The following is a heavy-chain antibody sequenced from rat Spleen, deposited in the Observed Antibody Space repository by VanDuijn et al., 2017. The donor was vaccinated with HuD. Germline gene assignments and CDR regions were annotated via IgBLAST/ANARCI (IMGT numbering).Heavy chain of an antibody. V-gene: IGHV5-22*01. CDR1: GFTFSNYD. Sequence: EVQLVESGGGLVQPGRSLKLSCAASGFTFSNYDMAWVRQAPKKGLEWVASISYEGSSPYYGDSVKGRFTISRDNAKSTLYLQMNSLRSEDTATYYCARHTPFNYGTVGDYWGQGVMVTVSS. CDR2: ISYEGSSP. CDR3: ARHTPFNYGTVGDY. D-gene: IGHD1-11*01. J-gene: IGHJ2*01.